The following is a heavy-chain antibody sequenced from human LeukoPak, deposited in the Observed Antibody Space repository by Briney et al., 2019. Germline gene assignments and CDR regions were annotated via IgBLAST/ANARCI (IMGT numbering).Heavy chain of an antibody. V-gene: IGHV1-2*02. CDR3: ARVPDILTGYYPHFDY. D-gene: IGHD3-9*01. CDR1: GYTFTGYY. Sequence: EASVKVSCKASGYTFTGYYMHWVRQAPGQGLEWMGWINPNSGGTNYAQKFQGRVTVTRDTSISTAYMELSRLRSDDTAVYYCARVPDILTGYYPHFDYWGQGTLVTVSS. CDR2: INPNSGGT. J-gene: IGHJ4*02.